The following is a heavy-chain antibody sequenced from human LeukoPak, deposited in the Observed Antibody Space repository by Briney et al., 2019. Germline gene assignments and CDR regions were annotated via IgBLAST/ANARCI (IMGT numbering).Heavy chain of an antibody. CDR2: ISGSGGST. J-gene: IGHJ5*02. D-gene: IGHD2-21*02. CDR3: AKGYSYCGGDCYTIGFDP. V-gene: IGHV3-23*01. Sequence: GGSLRLSCAASGFTFSSYAMSWVRQAPGKGLEWVSAISGSGGSTYYADSVKGRFTISRDNSKNTLYLQMNSLRAEDTAVYYCAKGYSYCGGDCYTIGFDPWGQGTLVTVSS. CDR1: GFTFSSYA.